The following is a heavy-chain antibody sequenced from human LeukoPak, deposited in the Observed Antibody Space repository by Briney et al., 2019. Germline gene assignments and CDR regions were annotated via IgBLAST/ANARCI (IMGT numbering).Heavy chain of an antibody. Sequence: ASVKVSCKASGYTFTSYGISWVRQAPGQGLEWMGWISAYNGNTNYAQKLQGRVTMTTDTSTSTAYMELRSLRSDDTAVYYCARDPNSIAVVGTPLEDFDYWGQGTLVTVSS. CDR2: ISAYNGNT. D-gene: IGHD6-19*01. J-gene: IGHJ4*02. CDR3: ARDPNSIAVVGTPLEDFDY. CDR1: GYTFTSYG. V-gene: IGHV1-18*01.